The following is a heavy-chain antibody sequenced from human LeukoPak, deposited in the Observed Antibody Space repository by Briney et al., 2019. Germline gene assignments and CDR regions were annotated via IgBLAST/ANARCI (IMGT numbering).Heavy chain of an antibody. V-gene: IGHV3-21*01. CDR3: ARDLRDSSSWYWYYYYMDV. J-gene: IGHJ6*03. CDR1: GFTFSSHS. D-gene: IGHD6-13*01. Sequence: GGSLRLSCAASGFTFSSHSMNWVRQAPGKGLEWVSSISSSSSYIYYADSVKGRFTISRDNAKNSLYLQMNSLRAEDTAVYYCARDLRDSSSWYWYYYYMDVWGKGTTVTVSS. CDR2: ISSSSSYI.